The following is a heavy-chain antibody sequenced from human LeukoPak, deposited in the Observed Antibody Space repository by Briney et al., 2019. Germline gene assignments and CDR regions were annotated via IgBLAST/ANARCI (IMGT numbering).Heavy chain of an antibody. V-gene: IGHV4-4*02. D-gene: IGHD1-14*01. CDR3: AREILGGFNPGAY. Sequence: SPSPSLTCTVSLDSTATTVCGSVRPPPGNGLEWIGEIHRSGSPNYNPSLQSRVTISIDRSRNQIVLELSSVTAADTAVYYCAREILGGFNPGAYWGQGTLVSVSS. CDR2: IHRSGSP. J-gene: IGHJ4*02. CDR1: LDSTATTVC.